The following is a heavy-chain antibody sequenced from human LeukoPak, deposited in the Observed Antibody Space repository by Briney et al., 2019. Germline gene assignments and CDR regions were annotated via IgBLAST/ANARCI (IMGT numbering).Heavy chain of an antibody. CDR2: INHSGST. V-gene: IGHV4-34*01. D-gene: IGHD2-2*02. Sequence: SETLSLTCAVYGGSFSGYYWSWIRQPPGKGLEWIGEINHSGSTNYNPSPKSRVTISVDTSKNQFSLKLSSVTAADTAVYYCARVRIVVVPAAIKNWFDPWGQGTLVTVSS. J-gene: IGHJ5*02. CDR3: ARVRIVVVPAAIKNWFDP. CDR1: GGSFSGYY.